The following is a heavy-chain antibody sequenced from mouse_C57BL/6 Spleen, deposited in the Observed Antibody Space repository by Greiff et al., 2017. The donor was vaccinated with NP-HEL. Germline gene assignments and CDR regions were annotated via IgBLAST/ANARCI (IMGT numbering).Heavy chain of an antibody. CDR1: GYTFTSYW. D-gene: IGHD2-4*01. V-gene: IGHV1-52*01. CDR3: AREGVYDYDGGDFDY. CDR2: IDPSDSET. Sequence: VQLQQPGAELVRPGSSVKLSCKASGYTFTSYWMHWVKQRPIQGLEWIGNIDPSDSETHYNQKFKDKATLTVDKSSSTAYMQLSSLTSEDSAVYYCAREGVYDYDGGDFDYWGQGTTLTVSS. J-gene: IGHJ2*01.